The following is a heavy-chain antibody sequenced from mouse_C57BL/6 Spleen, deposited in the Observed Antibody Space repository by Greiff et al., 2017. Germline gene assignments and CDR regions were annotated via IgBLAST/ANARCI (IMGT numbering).Heavy chain of an antibody. CDR3: ARRPLYYGSLSYYFDY. D-gene: IGHD1-1*01. CDR2: INPYNGGT. Sequence: EVKLVESGPVLVKPGASVKMSCKASGYTFTDYYMNWVKQSHGKSLEWIGVINPYNGGTSYNQKFKGKATLTVDKSSSTAYMELNSLTSEDSAVYYCARRPLYYGSLSYYFDYWGQGTTLTVSS. CDR1: GYTFTDYY. J-gene: IGHJ2*01. V-gene: IGHV1-19*01.